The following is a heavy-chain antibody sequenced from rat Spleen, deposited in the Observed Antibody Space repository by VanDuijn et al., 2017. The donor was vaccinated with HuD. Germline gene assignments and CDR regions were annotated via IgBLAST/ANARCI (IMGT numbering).Heavy chain of an antibody. V-gene: IGHV5-29*01. CDR3: ARRHYGYTDYFDY. Sequence: EVQLVESGGGLVQPGGSLKLTCAASGFTFSDYGVAWVRQAPTTGLEWVGTMSYGDNSGYSGPYYRDSVKGRLTISRNNAKSTLGLQMDSLRSEDTATYYCARRHYGYTDYFDYWGQGVMVTVSS. D-gene: IGHD1-9*01. CDR2: MSYGDNSGYSGP. J-gene: IGHJ2*01. CDR1: GFTFSDYG.